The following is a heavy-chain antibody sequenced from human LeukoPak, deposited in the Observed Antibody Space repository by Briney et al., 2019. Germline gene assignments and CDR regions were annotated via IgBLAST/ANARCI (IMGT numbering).Heavy chain of an antibody. Sequence: PSETLSLTCTVSGGSISSYYWSWIRQPPGKGLEWIGYIYYSGSTNYNPSLKSRVTISVDTSKNQFSLELSSVTAADTAVYYCARCRNYDFWSGYYTGMVDYGMDVWGQGTTVTVSS. D-gene: IGHD3-3*01. CDR2: IYYSGST. V-gene: IGHV4-59*01. J-gene: IGHJ6*02. CDR3: ARCRNYDFWSGYYTGMVDYGMDV. CDR1: GGSISSYY.